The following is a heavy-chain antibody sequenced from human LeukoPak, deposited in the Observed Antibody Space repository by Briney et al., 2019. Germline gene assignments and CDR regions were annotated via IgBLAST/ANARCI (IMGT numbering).Heavy chain of an antibody. V-gene: IGHV3-48*02. J-gene: IGHJ3*02. Sequence: GGSLRLSCAASGFTFSSYNMNWVRQAPGKGLDWVSYISSRSSTIYYADSVKGRFTISRDNAKNSLYLQMNSLRDEDTAVYYCARPHGSGSYWDDAFDIWGQGTMVTVSS. D-gene: IGHD3-10*01. CDR1: GFTFSSYN. CDR2: ISSRSSTI. CDR3: ARPHGSGSYWDDAFDI.